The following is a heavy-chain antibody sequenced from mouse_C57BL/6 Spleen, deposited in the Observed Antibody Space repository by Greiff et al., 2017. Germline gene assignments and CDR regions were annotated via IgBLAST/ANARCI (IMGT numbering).Heavy chain of an antibody. D-gene: IGHD1-1*01. Sequence: QVQLQQSGAELARPGASVKLSCKASGYTFTSYGISWVKQRTGQGLEWIGEIYPRSGNTYYNEKFKGKATLTADKSSSTAYMEIRSLTSEDSAVYFCARDTTVVAPFDYWGQGTTLTVSS. V-gene: IGHV1-81*01. CDR2: IYPRSGNT. CDR1: GYTFTSYG. CDR3: ARDTTVVAPFDY. J-gene: IGHJ2*01.